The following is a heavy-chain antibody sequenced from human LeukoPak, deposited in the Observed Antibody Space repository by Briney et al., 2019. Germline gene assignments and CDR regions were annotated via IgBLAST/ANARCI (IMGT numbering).Heavy chain of an antibody. D-gene: IGHD5-18*01. CDR2: ISWNSGDI. J-gene: IGHJ4*02. CDR1: GFTFSSYA. CDR3: AKDNGYSYGRSFDY. Sequence: PGGSLRLSCAASGFTFSSYAMSWVRQAPGKGLEWVSGISWNSGDIGYADSVKGRFTISRDNVKNSLYLQMNSLRPEDTALYYCAKDNGYSYGRSFDYRGQGTLVTVSS. V-gene: IGHV3-9*01.